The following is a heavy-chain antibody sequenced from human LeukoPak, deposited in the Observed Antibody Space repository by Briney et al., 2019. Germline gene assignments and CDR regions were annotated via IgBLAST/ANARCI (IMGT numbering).Heavy chain of an antibody. CDR1: GGSISSGSYY. V-gene: IGHV4-39*01. CDR3: VRHISANTGYFDS. J-gene: IGHJ4*02. Sequence: SETLSLTCTVSGGSISSGSYYWGWIRQTPGKGLEWIGSIYYSGDSYYNPSLKSRAAIFIDTSRDQFSLDLSYVTAADSALYYCVRHISANTGYFDSCGQGTLVTVSS. CDR2: IYYSGDS.